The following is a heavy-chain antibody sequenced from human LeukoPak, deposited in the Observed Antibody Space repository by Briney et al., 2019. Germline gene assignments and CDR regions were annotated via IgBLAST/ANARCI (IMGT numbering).Heavy chain of an antibody. Sequence: GGSLRLSCAASGFTFSSYSMNWVRQAPGKGLEWVSSISSSSSYIYYADSVKGRFTISRDNAKSSLYLQMNSLRAEDTAVYYCARDKVKQQLVRYYYYGMDVWGQGTTVTVSS. D-gene: IGHD6-13*01. CDR1: GFTFSSYS. J-gene: IGHJ6*02. CDR3: ARDKVKQQLVRYYYYGMDV. V-gene: IGHV3-21*01. CDR2: ISSSSSYI.